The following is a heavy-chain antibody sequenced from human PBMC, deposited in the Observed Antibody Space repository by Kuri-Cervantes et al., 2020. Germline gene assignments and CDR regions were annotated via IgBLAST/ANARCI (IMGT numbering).Heavy chain of an antibody. Sequence: GGSLRLSCAASGFTFDDYAMHWVRQAPGKGLEWVSGISWNSGSIGYADSVKGRFTISRDNAKNSMYLQMNSLRAEDTAVYFCAKAYASAASFWSQGILVTVSS. D-gene: IGHD2-2*01. CDR3: AKAYASAASF. CDR2: ISWNSGSI. V-gene: IGHV3-9*01. J-gene: IGHJ4*02. CDR1: GFTFDDYA.